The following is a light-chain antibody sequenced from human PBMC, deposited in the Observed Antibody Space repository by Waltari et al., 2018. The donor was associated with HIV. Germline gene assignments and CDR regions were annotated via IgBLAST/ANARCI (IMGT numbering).Light chain of an antibody. CDR1: QSVSNL. V-gene: IGKV1-39*01. CDR3: QQSYSNPRT. Sequence: DIQMTQSPSSLSAPVGDRVTITCRASQSVSNLLNWYQQKPGLAPKLLMYTTSSLQSGVPSRFSGSGSGTDFTLTISSLQPEDFATYYCQQSYSNPRTFGQGTKVEIK. CDR2: TTS. J-gene: IGKJ1*01.